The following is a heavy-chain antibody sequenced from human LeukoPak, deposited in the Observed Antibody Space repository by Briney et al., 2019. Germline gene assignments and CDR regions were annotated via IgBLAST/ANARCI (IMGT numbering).Heavy chain of an antibody. J-gene: IGHJ4*02. CDR2: ISGSGGST. Sequence: PGGSLRLSCAASGFTFSSYAMSWVRQAPGKGLEWVSAISGSGGSTYYADSVKGRFTISRDNSKNTLYLQMNSLRAEDTAVYYCARDPSRITIFGVVMNYFDYWGQGTLVTVSS. D-gene: IGHD3-3*01. CDR1: GFTFSSYA. V-gene: IGHV3-23*01. CDR3: ARDPSRITIFGVVMNYFDY.